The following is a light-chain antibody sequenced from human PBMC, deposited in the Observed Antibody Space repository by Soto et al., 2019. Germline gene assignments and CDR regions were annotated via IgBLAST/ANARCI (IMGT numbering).Light chain of an antibody. Sequence: EIVLIQSPATSSVSQGEGATLSCKASQNVYNNLAWYQQRPGQPPRLLTYDASTRATGISARFSGSGYGTEFTLTISSLQSEDFAVYFCQQCRNWPLTFGGGPKVDIK. CDR2: DAS. CDR3: QQCRNWPLT. CDR1: QNVYNN. V-gene: IGKV3-15*01. J-gene: IGKJ4*01.